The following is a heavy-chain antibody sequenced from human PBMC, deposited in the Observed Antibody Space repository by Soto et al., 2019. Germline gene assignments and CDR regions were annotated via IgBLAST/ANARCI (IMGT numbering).Heavy chain of an antibody. CDR2: INHSGST. Sequence: TETLSLTCAVYGGSFSGYYWSWIRQPPGEGLEWIGEINHSGSTNYNPSLKSRVTISVDTSKNQFSLKLSSVTAAETAVYYCERGRPAISGIEVAGNPFGRDVWGQGTTV. CDR3: ERGRPAISGIEVAGNPFGRDV. D-gene: IGHD6-19*01. J-gene: IGHJ6*02. V-gene: IGHV4-34*01. CDR1: GGSFSGYY.